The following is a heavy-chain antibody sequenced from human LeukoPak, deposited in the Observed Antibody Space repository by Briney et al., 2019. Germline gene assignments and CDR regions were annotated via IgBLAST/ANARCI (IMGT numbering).Heavy chain of an antibody. J-gene: IGHJ4*02. Sequence: PGGSLRLSCAGSGFTFRSYAMHWVRQAPGKGLEWVAVISYDGSNKYYADSVKGRFTISRDNSKNTLYLQMNSLRAEDTAVYYCAKDRGAVADYFDYWGQGTLVTVSP. V-gene: IGHV3-30*04. D-gene: IGHD6-19*01. CDR1: GFTFRSYA. CDR2: ISYDGSNK. CDR3: AKDRGAVADYFDY.